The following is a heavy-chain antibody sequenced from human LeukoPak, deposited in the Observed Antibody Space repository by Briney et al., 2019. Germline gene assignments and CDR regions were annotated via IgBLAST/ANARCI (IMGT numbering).Heavy chain of an antibody. D-gene: IGHD1-14*01. CDR2: ISYDGSNK. V-gene: IGHV3-30*04. J-gene: IGHJ4*02. Sequence: GGSLRLSCAASGFTFSNYAMHWVRQAPGKGLEWVSLISYDGSNKYYADSVKGRFTISRDTSKNTLFLQMNSLSAEDTAVYYCVTGGPDWGQGTLVTVSS. CDR1: GFTFSNYA. CDR3: VTGGPD.